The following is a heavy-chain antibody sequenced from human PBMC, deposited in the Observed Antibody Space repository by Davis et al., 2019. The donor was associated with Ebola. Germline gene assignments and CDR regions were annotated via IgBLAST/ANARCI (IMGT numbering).Heavy chain of an antibody. CDR2: IKQDGSEK. CDR3: AREMAQSTIPYV. Sequence: GESLKISCAASGFTFSSYWMSWVRQAPGKGLEWVANIKQDGSEKYYVDSVKGRFTISRDNAKNSLYLQMNSLRAEDTAVYYCAREMAQSTIPYVWGQGTTVTVSS. D-gene: IGHD5-24*01. CDR1: GFTFSSYW. V-gene: IGHV3-7*03. J-gene: IGHJ6*02.